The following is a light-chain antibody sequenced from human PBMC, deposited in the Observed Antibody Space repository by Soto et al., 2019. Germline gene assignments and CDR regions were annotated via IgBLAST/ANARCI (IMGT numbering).Light chain of an antibody. Sequence: QSALTQPRSVSGSPGQSVTISCTGTSSDVGAYNYVSWYQQQPGKAPKFMIYDVSKRPSGVPDRFSGSKSGNTASLTISGLQAEDEADYYCCSYAGSYTYVFGTGTKLTVL. CDR1: SSDVGAYNY. J-gene: IGLJ1*01. CDR2: DVS. CDR3: CSYAGSYTYV. V-gene: IGLV2-11*01.